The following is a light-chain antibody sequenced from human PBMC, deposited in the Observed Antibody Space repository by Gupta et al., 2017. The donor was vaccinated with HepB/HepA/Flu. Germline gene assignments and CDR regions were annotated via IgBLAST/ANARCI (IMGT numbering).Light chain of an antibody. CDR2: TAS. CDR1: QGISNS. Sequence: DIQMTQSPSSLSAAIGDRITITSRASQGISNSLAWSQLNPGKAPKSLIHTASTSQSGVPSRYSGSAFGTDFSLTISMLHTKEFAIYYFQEENSYPMTFGQGTKLEIK. CDR3: QEENSYPMT. J-gene: IGKJ1*01. V-gene: IGKV1-16*01.